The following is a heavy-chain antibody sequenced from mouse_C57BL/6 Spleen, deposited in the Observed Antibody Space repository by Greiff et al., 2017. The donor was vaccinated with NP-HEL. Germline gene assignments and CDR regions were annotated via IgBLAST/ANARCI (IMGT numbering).Heavy chain of an antibody. CDR2: LWRGGST. CDR1: GFSLTSYG. Sequence: QVQLQQSGPGLVQPSQSLSITCTVSGFSLTSYGVHWVRQSPGKGLEWLGVLWRGGSTDYNAAFMSRLSITKDNSKSQVFFKMNSLQADDTAIYYCAKEGGYDYDGYFDVWGTGTTVTVSS. V-gene: IGHV2-5*01. J-gene: IGHJ1*03. D-gene: IGHD2-4*01. CDR3: AKEGGYDYDGYFDV.